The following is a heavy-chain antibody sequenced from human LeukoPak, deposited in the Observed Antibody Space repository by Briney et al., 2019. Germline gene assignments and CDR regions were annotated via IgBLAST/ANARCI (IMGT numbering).Heavy chain of an antibody. J-gene: IGHJ4*02. V-gene: IGHV3-13*01. CDR3: AKVGRYYDSSGYPY. CDR1: GFTFSSYD. Sequence: PGGSLRLSCAASGFTFSSYDMHWVRQATGKGLEWVSAIGTAGDTYYPGPVKGRFTISRDNSKNTLYLQMNSLRAEDTAVYYCAKVGRYYDSSGYPYWGQGTLVTVSS. CDR2: IGTAGDT. D-gene: IGHD3-22*01.